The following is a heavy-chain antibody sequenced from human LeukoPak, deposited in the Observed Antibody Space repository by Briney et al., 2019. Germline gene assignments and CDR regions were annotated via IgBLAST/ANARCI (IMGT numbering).Heavy chain of an antibody. CDR3: ARVSSGVYFDY. Sequence: SETLSLTCTVSGGSINSSSYYWGWIRQPPGEALEWIGSIYHSGYTYYNPSLKSRVTISVDTSKSQFSLKLSSVTAADTAVYYCARVSSGVYFDYWGQGTLVTVSS. CDR1: GGSINSSSYY. J-gene: IGHJ4*02. D-gene: IGHD2-15*01. CDR2: IYHSGYT. V-gene: IGHV4-39*07.